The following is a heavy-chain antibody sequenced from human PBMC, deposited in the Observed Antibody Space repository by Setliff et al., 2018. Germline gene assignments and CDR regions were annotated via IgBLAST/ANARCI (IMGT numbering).Heavy chain of an antibody. J-gene: IGHJ4*02. CDR2: FHTGGST. CDR1: GDSISSGSYY. CDR3: ARVRPLGSGWYSGGAKRHYFDY. Sequence: PSETLSLTCTVSGDSISSGSYYWTWIRRPAGRGLEWIGHFHTGGSTNYNRSLRSRVSISVDTSKNQFSLKLSSVTAADTAVYYCARVRPLGSGWYSGGAKRHYFDYWGQGTLVTVSS. D-gene: IGHD6-19*01. V-gene: IGHV4-61*09.